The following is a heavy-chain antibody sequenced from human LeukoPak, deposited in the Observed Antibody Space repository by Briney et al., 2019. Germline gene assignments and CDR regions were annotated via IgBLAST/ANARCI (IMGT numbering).Heavy chain of an antibody. CDR1: GFTFSSCC. Sequence: GGSLRLSCVASGFTFSSCCMSWVRQAPGKGLEWVANIKQDGSEKYYVDSVKGRFTISRDNAKNSLYLQMKSLRAEDTAVYYCARDLLGGRGWNYWGQGTLVTVAS. CDR2: IKQDGSEK. V-gene: IGHV3-7*01. CDR3: ARDLLGGRGWNY. D-gene: IGHD2-21*01. J-gene: IGHJ4*02.